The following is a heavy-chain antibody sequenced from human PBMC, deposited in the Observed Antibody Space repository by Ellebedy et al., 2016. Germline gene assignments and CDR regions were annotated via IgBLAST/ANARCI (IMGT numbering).Heavy chain of an antibody. Sequence: GGSLRLSXAASGFTFSSYSMNWVRQPPGKGLEWVANIKQDGSEKYYVDSVKGRFTISRDNAKNSLYLQMNSLRAEDTAVYYCARDQVGATGWGQGTLVTVSS. CDR2: IKQDGSEK. V-gene: IGHV3-7*03. CDR3: ARDQVGATG. CDR1: GFTFSSYS. J-gene: IGHJ4*02. D-gene: IGHD1-26*01.